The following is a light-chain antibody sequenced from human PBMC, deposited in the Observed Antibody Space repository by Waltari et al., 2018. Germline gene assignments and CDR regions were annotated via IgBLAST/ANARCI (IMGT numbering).Light chain of an antibody. V-gene: IGLV2-14*01. J-gene: IGLJ2*01. Sequence: QSALTQPASVSGSPGQSITISCTGTSSDIGGYKYVSWYQQHPGKAPKLMIYEVSNRPSGVSNRVARSKSGNTASLTVSGLQAEDEADYYCSSHTTIASHVIFGGGTKVTVL. CDR2: EVS. CDR3: SSHTTIASHVI. CDR1: SSDIGGYKY.